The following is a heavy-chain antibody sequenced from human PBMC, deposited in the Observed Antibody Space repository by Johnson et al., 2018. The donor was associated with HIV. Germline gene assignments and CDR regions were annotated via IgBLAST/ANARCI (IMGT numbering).Heavy chain of an antibody. V-gene: IGHV3-23*01. Sequence: VQLLESGGGLVQPGGSLRLSCTDSGFTFASCAMSWVRQAPGKGLEWVSGISASGGSTYYAESVKGRFTISRDKSKKTLYLQMNSLRAEDTAVYYCAKGLVGASSRAAFDFWGHGTMVTVSS. CDR3: AKGLVGASSRAAFDF. D-gene: IGHD1-26*01. CDR2: ISASGGST. J-gene: IGHJ3*01. CDR1: GFTFASCA.